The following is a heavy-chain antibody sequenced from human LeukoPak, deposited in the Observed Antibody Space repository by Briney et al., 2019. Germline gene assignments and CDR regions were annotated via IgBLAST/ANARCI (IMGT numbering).Heavy chain of an antibody. CDR2: IWYDGSNK. V-gene: IGHV3-33*01. Sequence: PGGSLRLSCAASGFTFSSYGMHWVRQAPGKGLEWVAVIWYDGSNKYYADSVKGRFTISRDNSKNTLYLQMNSLRAEDTAVYYCARDLYYGGYYYGMDVWGQGTTVTVSS. J-gene: IGHJ6*02. CDR3: ARDLYYGGYYYGMDV. CDR1: GFTFSSYG. D-gene: IGHD3-10*01.